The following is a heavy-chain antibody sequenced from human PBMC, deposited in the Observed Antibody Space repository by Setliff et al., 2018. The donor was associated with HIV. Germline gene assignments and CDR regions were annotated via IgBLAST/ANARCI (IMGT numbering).Heavy chain of an antibody. CDR3: ARDLNDRWLQQYWYFDL. Sequence: SVKVSCQASGGTLNNYAINGVRQAPGQGLEWMGGIIPIFETTSYAQKFQDRVTITTDESRTTVYMELRSLRSEDTALYFCARDLNDRWLQQYWYFDLWGRGTLVTVSS. CDR1: GGTLNNYA. J-gene: IGHJ2*01. CDR2: IIPIFETT. V-gene: IGHV1-69*05. D-gene: IGHD5-12*01.